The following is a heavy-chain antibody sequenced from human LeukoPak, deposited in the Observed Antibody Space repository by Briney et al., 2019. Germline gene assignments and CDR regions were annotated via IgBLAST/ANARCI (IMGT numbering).Heavy chain of an antibody. CDR2: IYTSGST. J-gene: IGHJ4*02. D-gene: IGHD3-22*01. CDR1: GDSMSSYF. CDR3: ARSTWLLDK. Sequence: SETLSLTCTVSGDSMSSYFWSWIRQPAGKGLEWIGRIYTSGSTNYNPSLKSRVTISLDTSKNQFSLKLSSVTAADTAVYYCARSTWLLDKWGQGTLVTVSS. V-gene: IGHV4-4*07.